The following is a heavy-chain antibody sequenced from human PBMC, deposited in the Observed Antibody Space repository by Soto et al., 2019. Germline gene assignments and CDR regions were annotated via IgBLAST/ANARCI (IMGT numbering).Heavy chain of an antibody. CDR1: GFTFSSYG. D-gene: IGHD3-22*01. CDR2: IWYDGSNK. V-gene: IGHV3-33*01. J-gene: IGHJ3*02. Sequence: QVQLVESGGGVVQPGRSLRLSCAASGFTFSSYGMHWVRQAPGEGLEWVAVIWYDGSNKYYADSVKGRFTISRDNSKNTLYLQMNSLRAEDTAVYYCARDRYYDSSGYYDSAAFDIWGQGTMVTVSS. CDR3: ARDRYYDSSGYYDSAAFDI.